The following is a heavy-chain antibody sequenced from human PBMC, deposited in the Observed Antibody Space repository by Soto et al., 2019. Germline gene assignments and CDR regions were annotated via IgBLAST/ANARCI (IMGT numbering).Heavy chain of an antibody. CDR3: ARGRGEFDA. Sequence: SSETLSLTCAVYGASLSDNYCNLLRQPPGKGLEWIGEINHSGNTNYNPSLRSRVTISIDTSKNQLSLNLRSVSAADTAVYYCARGRGEFDAWGPGTPVTV. CDR2: INHSGNT. J-gene: IGHJ5*02. D-gene: IGHD2-21*01. V-gene: IGHV4-34*01. CDR1: GASLSDNY.